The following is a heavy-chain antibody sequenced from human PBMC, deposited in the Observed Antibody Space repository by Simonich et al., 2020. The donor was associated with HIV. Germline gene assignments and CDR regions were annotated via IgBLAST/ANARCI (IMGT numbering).Heavy chain of an antibody. CDR2: ISHSGST. J-gene: IGHJ4*02. D-gene: IGHD5-12*01. CDR1: GGSFSADY. Sequence: QVQLQQWGAGLLKPSETLSLTCTVYGGSFSADYWNWIRQPPGKGLEWLGEISHSGSTKYHPSLKSRVTISVDTSKNQFSLKLSSVTAADTAMYYCARRGGYAFDYWGQGTLVTVSS. CDR3: ARRGGYAFDY. V-gene: IGHV4-34*01.